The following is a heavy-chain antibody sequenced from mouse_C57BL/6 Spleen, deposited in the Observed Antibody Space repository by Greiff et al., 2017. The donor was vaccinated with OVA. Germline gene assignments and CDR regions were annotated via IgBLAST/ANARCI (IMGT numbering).Heavy chain of an antibody. V-gene: IGHV1-59*01. CDR1: GYTFTSYW. CDR2: IDPSDSYT. CDR3: EAGRFAY. J-gene: IGHJ3*01. Sequence: VQLQQPGAELVRPGTSVKLSCKASGYTFTSYWMHWVKQRPGQGLEWIGVIDPSDSYTNYNQKFKGKATLTVDTSSSTAYMQLSSLTSEDSAVYYCEAGRFAYWGQGTLVTVSA. D-gene: IGHD4-1*01.